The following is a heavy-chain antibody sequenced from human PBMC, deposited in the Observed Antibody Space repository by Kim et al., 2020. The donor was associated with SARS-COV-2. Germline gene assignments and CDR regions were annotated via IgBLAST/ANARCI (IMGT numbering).Heavy chain of an antibody. Sequence: YYADSVKGRFIISRDNSKNPLYLQMNSLRAEDTAVYYCARVSVGGYYFDYWGQGTLVTVSS. D-gene: IGHD3-16*01. CDR3: ARVSVGGYYFDY. J-gene: IGHJ4*02. V-gene: IGHV3-66*01.